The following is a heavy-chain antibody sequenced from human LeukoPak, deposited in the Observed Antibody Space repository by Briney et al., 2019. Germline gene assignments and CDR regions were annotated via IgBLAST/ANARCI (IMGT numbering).Heavy chain of an antibody. CDR3: ARDIIVVTAIQAPPHAFDI. D-gene: IGHD2-21*02. V-gene: IGHV1-46*01. CDR2: INPSGGST. Sequence: ATVKVSCKASGYTFTGHYMHWVRQAPGQGLEWMGIINPSGGSTSYAQKFQGRVTMTRDTSTSTVYMELSSLRSEDTAVYYCARDIIVVTAIQAPPHAFDIWGQGTMVTVSS. CDR1: GYTFTGHY. J-gene: IGHJ3*02.